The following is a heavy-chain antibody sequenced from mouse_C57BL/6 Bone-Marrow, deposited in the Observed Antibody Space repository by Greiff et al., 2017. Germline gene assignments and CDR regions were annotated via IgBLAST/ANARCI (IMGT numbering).Heavy chain of an antibody. J-gene: IGHJ3*01. Sequence: EVKLMESVAELVRPGASVKLSCTASGFNIKNTYMHWVKQRPEQGLEWIGRIDPANGNTKYAPKFQGKATITADPSSNPAYLQLRSLPSEGTCIYYCDRCGWEFAYWGQGTLVTVSA. CDR3: DRCGWEFAY. CDR2: IDPANGNT. CDR1: GFNIKNTY. D-gene: IGHD2-3*01. V-gene: IGHV14-3*01.